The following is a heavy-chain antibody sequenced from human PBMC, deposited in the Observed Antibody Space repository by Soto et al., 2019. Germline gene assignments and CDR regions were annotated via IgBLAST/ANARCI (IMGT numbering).Heavy chain of an antibody. CDR3: ARASYFESSGRFDY. CDR1: GGSFSGYY. J-gene: IGHJ4*02. CDR2: INHSGST. D-gene: IGHD6-19*01. Sequence: PSETLSLTCAVYGGSFSGYYWSWIRQPPGKGLEWIGEINHSGSTNYNPSLKSRVTISVDTSKNQFSLKLSSVTAADTAVYYCARASYFESSGRFDYWGRGTLVPVSS. V-gene: IGHV4-34*01.